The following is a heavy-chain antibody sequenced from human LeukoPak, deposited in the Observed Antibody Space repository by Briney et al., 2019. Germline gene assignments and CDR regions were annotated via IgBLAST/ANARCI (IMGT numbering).Heavy chain of an antibody. Sequence: PGGSLRLSCAASGFTFSSYSMSWVRQAPGKGLEWVSSISSSSSYIYYADSVKGRFTISRDNAKNSLYLHLNSLGAEDTAVYYCAREDDFDWLSETYYFDYWGQGTLVTVSS. V-gene: IGHV3-21*01. CDR1: GFTFSSYS. D-gene: IGHD3-9*01. CDR2: ISSSSSYI. CDR3: AREDDFDWLSETYYFDY. J-gene: IGHJ4*02.